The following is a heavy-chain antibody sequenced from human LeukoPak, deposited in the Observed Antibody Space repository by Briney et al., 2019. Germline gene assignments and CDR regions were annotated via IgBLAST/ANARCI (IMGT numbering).Heavy chain of an antibody. CDR2: ISSSSSYI. J-gene: IGHJ3*02. Sequence: GGSLRLSCAASGFTFSSYSMNWVRQAPGKGLEWVSSISSSSSYIYYADSVKGRFTISRDNSKNTLYVQMNSLRAEDTAVYYCARRADDAFDIWGQGTMVTVSS. V-gene: IGHV3-21*01. CDR1: GFTFSSYS. CDR3: ARRADDAFDI.